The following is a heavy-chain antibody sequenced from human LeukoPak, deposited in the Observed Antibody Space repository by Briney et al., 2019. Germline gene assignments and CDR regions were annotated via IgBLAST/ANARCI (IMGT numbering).Heavy chain of an antibody. CDR2: IKQDGSEK. Sequence: PGGSLRLSCAASGFTFSDYNMRWIRQAPGKGLEWVANIKQDGSEKYYVDSVKDRFTISRDNANNSLYLQMNSLRAEDTAVYYCARGHWLDSFDYWGQGTLVTVSS. V-gene: IGHV3-7*01. CDR1: GFTFSDYN. D-gene: IGHD6-19*01. CDR3: ARGHWLDSFDY. J-gene: IGHJ4*02.